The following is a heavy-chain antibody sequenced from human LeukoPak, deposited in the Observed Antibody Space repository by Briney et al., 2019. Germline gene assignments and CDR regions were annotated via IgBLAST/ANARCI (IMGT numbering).Heavy chain of an antibody. J-gene: IGHJ4*02. Sequence: SETLSLTCTVSGGSISSGNYYWSWIRQPAGKGLEWIGHMYTSGSTNYNPSLKSRVTISVDTSKNQFSLNLTSVTAADTAVYYCARDVYSGSRYIDYWGQGTLVTVSS. CDR3: ARDVYSGSRYIDY. V-gene: IGHV4-61*09. CDR1: GGSISSGNYY. CDR2: MYTSGST. D-gene: IGHD6-13*01.